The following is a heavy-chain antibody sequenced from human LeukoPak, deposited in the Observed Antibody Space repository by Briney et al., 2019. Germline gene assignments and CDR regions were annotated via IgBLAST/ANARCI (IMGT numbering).Heavy chain of an antibody. V-gene: IGHV3-23*01. J-gene: IGHJ4*02. D-gene: IGHD4-23*01. CDR2: ISGSGGST. Sequence: GGTLRLSCAASGFTFSSYGMSWVRQAPGKGLEWVSVISGSGGSTYYADSVKGRLTISRDNSKNTLYLQMNSLRAEDTAVYYCAKVPTVLTYYFDYWGQGTLVTVSS. CDR1: GFTFSSYG. CDR3: AKVPTVLTYYFDY.